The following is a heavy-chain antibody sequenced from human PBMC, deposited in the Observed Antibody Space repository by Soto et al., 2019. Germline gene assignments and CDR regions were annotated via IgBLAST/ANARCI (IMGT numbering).Heavy chain of an antibody. CDR1: GYTLTELS. CDR3: ATDPPTQGAYCGGDCYSVTAGY. J-gene: IGHJ4*02. D-gene: IGHD2-21*02. V-gene: IGHV1-24*01. CDR2: FDPEDGET. Sequence: VASVKVSCKVSGYTLTELSMHWVRQAPGKGLEWMGGFDPEDGETIYAQKFQGRVTMTEDTSTDTAYMELSSLRSEDTAVYYCATDPPTQGAYCGGDCYSVTAGYWGQGTLVTV.